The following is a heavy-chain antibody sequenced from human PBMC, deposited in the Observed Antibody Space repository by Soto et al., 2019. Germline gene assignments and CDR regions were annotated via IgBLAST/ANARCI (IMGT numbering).Heavy chain of an antibody. J-gene: IGHJ3*02. CDR2: ISSSSSTI. Sequence: GGSLRLSCAASGFTFSSYSMNWVRQAPGKGLEWVSYISSSSSTIYYADSVKGRFTISRDNAKNSLYLQMNSLRAEDTAVYYCARPRFLRYFDWLQDDAFDIWGQGTMVTVSS. V-gene: IGHV3-48*01. CDR3: ARPRFLRYFDWLQDDAFDI. CDR1: GFTFSSYS. D-gene: IGHD3-9*01.